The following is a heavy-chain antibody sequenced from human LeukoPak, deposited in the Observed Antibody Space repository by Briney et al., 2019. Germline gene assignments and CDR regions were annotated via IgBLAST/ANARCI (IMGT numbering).Heavy chain of an antibody. CDR2: INHSGST. Sequence: SETLSLTCAVYGGSFSGYYWSWIRQPPGKGLEWIGEINHSGSTNYNPSLKSRVTISVDTSKNQFSLKLSSVTAADTAVYYCARVYYSNSYDYWYFDLWGRGTLVTVSS. V-gene: IGHV4-34*01. CDR1: GGSFSGYY. D-gene: IGHD6-13*01. CDR3: ARVYYSNSYDYWYFDL. J-gene: IGHJ2*01.